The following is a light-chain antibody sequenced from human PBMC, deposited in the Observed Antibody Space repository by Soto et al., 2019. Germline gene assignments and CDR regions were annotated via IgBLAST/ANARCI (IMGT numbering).Light chain of an antibody. V-gene: IGKV3-20*01. CDR1: QSVRSSY. CDR2: GAS. Sequence: EIVLTQSPGTLSLSPGERATLSCRASQSVRSSYLAWYQQKPGQAPRLLIYGASSRAPGFPDRFSGSGSGTDFTLTISSLEAEDSAVYYCQQYGSSPLTFGGGTKVDIK. J-gene: IGKJ4*01. CDR3: QQYGSSPLT.